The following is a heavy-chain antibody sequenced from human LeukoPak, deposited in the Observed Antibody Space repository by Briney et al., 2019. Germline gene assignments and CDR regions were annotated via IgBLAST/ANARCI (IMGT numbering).Heavy chain of an antibody. CDR3: AKDGPRYCSSTSCHGSDY. CDR2: ISGSGGST. J-gene: IGHJ4*02. CDR1: GFTFSSYA. V-gene: IGHV3-23*01. Sequence: GGSLRLSCAASGFTFSSYAMSWVRQAPGKGLEWVSAISGSGGSTYYADSVKGRFTISRDNSKNTLYLQMNSLRAEDTAVYYCAKDGPRYCSSTSCHGSDYWGQGTLVTVSS. D-gene: IGHD2-2*01.